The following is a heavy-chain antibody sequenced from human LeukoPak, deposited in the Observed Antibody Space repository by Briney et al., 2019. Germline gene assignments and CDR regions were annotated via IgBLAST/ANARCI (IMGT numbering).Heavy chain of an antibody. CDR3: ARAGYYDSSGYTNFDY. J-gene: IGHJ4*02. Sequence: ASVKVSCKASGYTFTSYGISWVRQAPGQGLEWIGWISAYNGNTNYAQKLQGRVTMTTDTSTSTAYMELRSLRSDDTAVYYCARAGYYDSSGYTNFDYWGRGTLVTVSS. D-gene: IGHD3-22*01. CDR1: GYTFTSYG. V-gene: IGHV1-18*01. CDR2: ISAYNGNT.